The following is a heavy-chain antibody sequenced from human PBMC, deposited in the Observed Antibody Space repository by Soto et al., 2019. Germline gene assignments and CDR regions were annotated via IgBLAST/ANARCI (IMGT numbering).Heavy chain of an antibody. CDR3: ARAFLSPPDEVSAAGTYDYYYYYGMDV. V-gene: IGHV3-33*01. J-gene: IGHJ6*02. Sequence: PGGSLRLSCAASGFTFSSYGMHWVRQAPGKGLEWVAVIWYDGSNKYYADSVKGRFTISRDNSKNTLYLQMNSLRAEDTAVYYCARAFLSPPDEVSAAGTYDYYYYYGMDVWGQGTTVTVSS. CDR2: IWYDGSNK. D-gene: IGHD6-13*01. CDR1: GFTFSSYG.